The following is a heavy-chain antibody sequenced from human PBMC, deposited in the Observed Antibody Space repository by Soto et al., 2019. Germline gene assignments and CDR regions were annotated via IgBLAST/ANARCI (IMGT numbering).Heavy chain of an antibody. CDR1: GFTFSSYA. CDR2: ISGSGGST. V-gene: IGHV3-23*01. J-gene: IGHJ4*02. D-gene: IGHD4-17*01. Sequence: GGSLRLSCAASGFTFSSYAMSWVRQAPGKGLEWVSAISGSGGSTYYADSVRGRFTISRDNSKNTLYLQMNSLRAEDTAVYYCAKVVYGVLYYFDYWGQGTLVTVSS. CDR3: AKVVYGVLYYFDY.